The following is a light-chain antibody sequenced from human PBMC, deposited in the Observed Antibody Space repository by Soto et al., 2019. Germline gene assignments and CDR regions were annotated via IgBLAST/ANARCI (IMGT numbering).Light chain of an antibody. V-gene: IGLV2-14*03. Sequence: QSALTQPASVSGSPGQSITISCNGTNNNFVSWYQQHPGKAPKLMIYDVINRPSGVSDRFSGSRSGNTASLSISGLQAEDEANYYCSSYANSRTFFGGGTKVNVL. J-gene: IGLJ2*01. CDR1: NNNF. CDR2: DVI. CDR3: SSYANSRTF.